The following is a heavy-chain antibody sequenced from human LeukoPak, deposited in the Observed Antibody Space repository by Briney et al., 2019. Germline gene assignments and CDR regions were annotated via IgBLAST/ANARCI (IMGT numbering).Heavy chain of an antibody. J-gene: IGHJ4*02. CDR3: ARRAGDYSHPYDY. CDR1: GLTVSSNC. Sequence: GGSLRLSCAPSGLTVSSNCMSWVCQAPGKGLEWVSFIYSGGNTYYADSVKGRFTISRDNSKNTVHLQMNSLRAEDTAVYYCARRAGDYSHPYDYWGQGTLVTVSS. D-gene: IGHD3-22*01. CDR2: IYSGGNT. V-gene: IGHV3-53*01.